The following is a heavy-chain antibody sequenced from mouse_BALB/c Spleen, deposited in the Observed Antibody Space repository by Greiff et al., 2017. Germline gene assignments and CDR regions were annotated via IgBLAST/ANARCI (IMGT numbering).Heavy chain of an antibody. J-gene: IGHJ1*01. CDR1: GYSITSGYS. V-gene: IGHV3-1*02. CDR3: AGGYYGYFEV. Sequence: VQLKESGPDLVKPSQSLSLTCTVTGYSITSGYSWHWIRQFPVNQLEWMGYIHYSGSTNYNPSLKSRTSTTRDTSKNQFFLQLNSVTTEDTATFDCAGGYYGYFEVWGEGTTVTVSS. CDR2: IHYSGST. D-gene: IGHD1-1*02.